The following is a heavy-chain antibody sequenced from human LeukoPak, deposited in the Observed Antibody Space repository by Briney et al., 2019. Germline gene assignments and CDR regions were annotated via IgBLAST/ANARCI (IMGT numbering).Heavy chain of an antibody. V-gene: IGHV4-38-2*02. CDR2: VYRSGST. CDR1: GYSISSGYH. J-gene: IGHJ4*02. D-gene: IGHD7-27*01. Sequence: SETLSLTCVVSGYSISSGYHWGWIRQPPGQGLEWIGSVYRSGSTYYNPSLKSRVTISVDTSKNQISLKVRSVTAADTAMYYCARENWVFDYWGQGILVTVSS. CDR3: ARENWVFDY.